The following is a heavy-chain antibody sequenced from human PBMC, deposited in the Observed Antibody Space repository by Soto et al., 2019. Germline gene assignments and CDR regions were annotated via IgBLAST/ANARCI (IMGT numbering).Heavy chain of an antibody. Sequence: PSETLSLTCTVSGGPISSYYWSWIRQPPGKGLEWIGYIYYSGSTNYNPSLKSRVTISVDTSKNQFSLELTSVTAADTAVYYCARAGAAVGTSGVDYWGQGTLVTVSS. CDR1: GGPISSYY. J-gene: IGHJ4*02. V-gene: IGHV4-59*01. D-gene: IGHD6-13*01. CDR3: ARAGAAVGTSGVDY. CDR2: IYYSGST.